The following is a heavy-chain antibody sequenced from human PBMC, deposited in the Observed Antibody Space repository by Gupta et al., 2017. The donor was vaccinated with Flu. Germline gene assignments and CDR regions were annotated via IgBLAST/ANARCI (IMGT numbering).Heavy chain of an antibody. CDR1: GFTFSYAW. D-gene: IGHD3-3*01. Sequence: EVPLVESGGGLVKPGWSLRLSCVASGFTFSYAWMGWVRQAPGKGLEWVARIKSKSDGGTTDYAAPVKGRFTVSRDDSKNLLYLQMDSLQTEDTGVYYCTTDDYLDFWSGYRKFWGQGTLVTVSS. J-gene: IGHJ4*02. CDR2: IKSKSDGGTT. CDR3: TTDDYLDFWSGYRKF. V-gene: IGHV3-15*01.